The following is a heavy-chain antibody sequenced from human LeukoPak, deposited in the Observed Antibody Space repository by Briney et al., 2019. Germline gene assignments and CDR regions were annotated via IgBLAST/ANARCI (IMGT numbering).Heavy chain of an antibody. J-gene: IGHJ4*02. Sequence: ASVKVSCKASGYIFTSYGISWVRQAPGQGLEWMGWISTYNGDTNYAQKLQGRVTLTTDTSTSTAYMELGSLRSDDTAVYCCAKDGARWYWGQGTLVTVSS. CDR3: AKDGARWY. CDR2: ISTYNGDT. CDR1: GYIFTSYG. V-gene: IGHV1-18*01. D-gene: IGHD3-16*01.